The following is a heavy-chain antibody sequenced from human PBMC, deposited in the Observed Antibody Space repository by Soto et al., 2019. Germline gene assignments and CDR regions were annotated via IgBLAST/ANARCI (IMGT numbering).Heavy chain of an antibody. CDR2: IHSGGSI. Sequence: EVQLVESGGGLVQPGGSLRLSCAASGFTVSSNYMSWVRQAPGKGLEWVSVIHSGGSIDYADSVKGRFTISRDTSKNTLYLQMNRLRVEDTALYYCARVGDIVLVTGGRWGWFDPWGQGTLVTVSS. CDR1: GFTVSSNY. V-gene: IGHV3-66*01. CDR3: ARVGDIVLVTGGRWGWFDP. D-gene: IGHD2-2*01. J-gene: IGHJ5*02.